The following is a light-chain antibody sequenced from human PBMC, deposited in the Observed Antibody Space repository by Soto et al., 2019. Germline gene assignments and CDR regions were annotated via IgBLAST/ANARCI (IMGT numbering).Light chain of an antibody. J-gene: IGKJ1*01. Sequence: IVLTQSPGTLSLSPGERATLSCRAGQSVSSNYLAWYQQKPGQAPRLLIYGASSRATGAPDRFRGSGSGTDFTLTISRLEPEDFAVYYCQQYSSSHLTFGQGTKVDIK. CDR2: GAS. CDR3: QQYSSSHLT. V-gene: IGKV3-20*01. CDR1: QSVSSNY.